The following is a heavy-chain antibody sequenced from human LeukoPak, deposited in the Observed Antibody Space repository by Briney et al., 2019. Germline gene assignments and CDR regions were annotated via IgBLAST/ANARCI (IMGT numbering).Heavy chain of an antibody. J-gene: IGHJ6*03. CDR1: GGSFSGYY. D-gene: IGHD6-13*01. CDR2: INHSGST. Sequence: PSETLSLTCAVYGGSFSGYYWSWIRQPPGKGLEWIGEINHSGSTNYNPSLKSRVTISVDTSKNQFSLKLSSVTAADTAVYYCARCRFSSSWYAAGYYYYMDVWGKGTTVTVSS. CDR3: ARCRFSSSWYAAGYYYYMDV. V-gene: IGHV4-34*01.